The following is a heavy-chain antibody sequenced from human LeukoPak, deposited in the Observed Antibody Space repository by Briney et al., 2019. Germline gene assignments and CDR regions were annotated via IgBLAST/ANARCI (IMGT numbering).Heavy chain of an antibody. J-gene: IGHJ6*04. CDR2: MNPNSGNT. D-gene: IGHD3-10*01. Sequence: ASVKVSCKASGYTFTSYDINWVRQATGQGLGWMGWMNPNSGNTGYAQKFQGRVTMTRNTSISTAYMELSSLRSEDPSVYYCAKHPTNASGSDNRHYCYGMDAWGKGTTVTVSS. CDR1: GYTFTSYD. CDR3: AKHPTNASGSDNRHYCYGMDA. V-gene: IGHV1-8*01.